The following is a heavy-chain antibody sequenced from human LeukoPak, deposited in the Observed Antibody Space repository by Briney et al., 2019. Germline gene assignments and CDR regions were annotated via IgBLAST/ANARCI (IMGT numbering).Heavy chain of an antibody. J-gene: IGHJ1*01. D-gene: IGHD2-21*02. CDR2: SFYSAST. V-gene: IGHV4-59*08. Sequence: ETLSLPCTVSRVSICSYFWSWVRQPPRKGPEGIGYSFYSASTNSHPSLKNRVTRSVDTSKNQFPLTLSSVTATDTAVYSCARTYCGGDCYSGPTKNESSQHWGQGTLVTVSS. CDR3: ARTYCGGDCYSGPTKNESSQH. CDR1: RVSICSYF.